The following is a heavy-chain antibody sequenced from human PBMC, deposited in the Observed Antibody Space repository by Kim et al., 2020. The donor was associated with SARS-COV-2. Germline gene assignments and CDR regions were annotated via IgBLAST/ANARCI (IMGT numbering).Heavy chain of an antibody. Sequence: GSLKISCKASGYSLTDHYIAWVRQMSGEGLEWVGVIHPGGSFTKYSPSFEGQVTISVGESISTAYLQWSTLKASDTAIYYCARWSMTSMLENWGQGTPVTVSS. CDR3: ARWSMTSMLEN. CDR2: IHPGGSFT. J-gene: IGHJ4*02. V-gene: IGHV5-51*01. CDR1: GYSLTDHY. D-gene: IGHD3-16*01.